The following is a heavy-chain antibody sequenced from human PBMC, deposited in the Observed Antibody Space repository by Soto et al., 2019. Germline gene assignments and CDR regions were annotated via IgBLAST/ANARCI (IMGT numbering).Heavy chain of an antibody. CDR1: GASVNSDVYY. CDR3: ARAPHYEILAAIDY. J-gene: IGHJ4*02. CDR2: IYDSGST. Sequence: QVQLQESGPGLVRPSQTLSLTCTVSGASVNSDVYYWTWIRQHPEKGLEWIGYIYDSGSTYYNPSLESRVSISLATPNNQFSLNLKSVTAADTAIYYCARAPHYEILAAIDYWGQGTLVTVSS. V-gene: IGHV4-31*03. D-gene: IGHD3-9*01.